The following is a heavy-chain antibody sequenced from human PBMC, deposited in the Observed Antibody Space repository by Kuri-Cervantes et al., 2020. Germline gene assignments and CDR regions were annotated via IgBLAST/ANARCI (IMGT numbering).Heavy chain of an antibody. V-gene: IGHV3-33*06. Sequence: GESLKISCAASGFNFSSYGMHWVRQAPGKGLEWVAVIWYDGSNKYYADSVKGRFTISRDISKNTLYLQMNSLRAEDTAVYYCAKDRSYGSGSYYNVITYFDYWGQGTLVTVSS. D-gene: IGHD3-10*01. CDR2: IWYDGSNK. CDR1: GFNFSSYG. J-gene: IGHJ4*02. CDR3: AKDRSYGSGSYYNVITYFDY.